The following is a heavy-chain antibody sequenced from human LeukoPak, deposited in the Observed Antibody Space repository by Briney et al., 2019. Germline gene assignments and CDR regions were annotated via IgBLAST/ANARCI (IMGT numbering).Heavy chain of an antibody. CDR3: ARAYYYDSSGGYGFDP. J-gene: IGHJ5*02. Sequence: SETLSLTCTVSGDSISSYYWSWIRQPPGKGLEWIGYIYYSGSTNYNPSLKSRVTISVDTSKNQFSLKLSSVTAADTAVYYCARAYYYDSSGGYGFDPWGQGTLVTVSS. CDR1: GDSISSYY. V-gene: IGHV4-59*01. CDR2: IYYSGST. D-gene: IGHD3-22*01.